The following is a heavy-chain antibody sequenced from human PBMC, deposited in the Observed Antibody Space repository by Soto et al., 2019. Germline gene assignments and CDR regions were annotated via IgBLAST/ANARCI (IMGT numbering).Heavy chain of an antibody. V-gene: IGHV3-23*01. Sequence: PGGSLRLSCAASGFTFSSYAMSWVRQAPGKGLEWVPAISGSGGSTYYADSVKGRFTISRDNSKNTLYLQMNSLRAEDTAVYYCALARSSSWYHDWFDPWRQGTLVTVSS. CDR1: GFTFSSYA. J-gene: IGHJ5*02. CDR2: ISGSGGST. CDR3: ALARSSSWYHDWFDP. D-gene: IGHD6-13*01.